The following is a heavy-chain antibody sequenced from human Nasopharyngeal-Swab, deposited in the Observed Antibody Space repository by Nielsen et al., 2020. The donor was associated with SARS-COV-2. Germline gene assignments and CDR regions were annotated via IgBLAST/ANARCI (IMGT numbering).Heavy chain of an antibody. CDR3: ARSRSYYASGSLFDF. D-gene: IGHD3-10*01. CDR2: ISWNSLAI. CDR1: GFTFDDYG. V-gene: IGHV3-9*01. J-gene: IGHJ4*02. Sequence: SLKISCAASGFTFDDYGMHWVRQAPGKGLERVSGISWNSLAIAHADSVRGRFTISRDNGKNSLYLQMNSLRPEDTAFYYCARSRSYYASGSLFDFWGQGTLVTVSS.